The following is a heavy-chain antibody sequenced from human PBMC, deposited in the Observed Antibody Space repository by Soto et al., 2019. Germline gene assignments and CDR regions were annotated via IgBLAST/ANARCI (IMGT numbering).Heavy chain of an antibody. CDR3: ARDHDIALSYGMDV. D-gene: IGHD1-1*01. Sequence: PSETLSLTCTVSGGSISSGDYYWSWIRQPPGKGLEWIGYIYYSGSTYYNPSLKSRVTISVDTSKNQFSLKLSSVTAADTAVYYCARDHDIALSYGMDVWGQGTTVTVSS. J-gene: IGHJ6*02. CDR1: GGSISSGDYY. V-gene: IGHV4-30-4*01. CDR2: IYYSGST.